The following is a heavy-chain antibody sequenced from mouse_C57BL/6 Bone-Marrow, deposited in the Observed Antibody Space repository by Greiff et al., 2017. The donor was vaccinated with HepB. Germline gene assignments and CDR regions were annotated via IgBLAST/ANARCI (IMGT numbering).Heavy chain of an antibody. J-gene: IGHJ3*01. Sequence: VQLKESGPELVKPGASVKISCKASGYSFTGYYMNWVKQSPEKSLEWIGEINPSTGGTTYNQKFKAKATLTVDKSSSTAYMQLKSLTSEDSAVYYCARGLYGWGQGTLVTVS. D-gene: IGHD1-1*01. CDR2: INPSTGGT. CDR3: ARGLYG. V-gene: IGHV1-42*01. CDR1: GYSFTGYY.